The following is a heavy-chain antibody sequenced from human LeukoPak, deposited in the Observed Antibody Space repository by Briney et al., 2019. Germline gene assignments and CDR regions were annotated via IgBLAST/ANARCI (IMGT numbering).Heavy chain of an antibody. J-gene: IGHJ4*02. CDR3: ARLDRSSSWLWYFDY. Sequence: SETLSLTCTVSGASISSNTYYWAWVRQPPGKGLEWMGIIYYSGSTYYNPSLKSRVTISVDTSKNQFSLKVSSVTAADTAVYYCARLDRSSSWLWYFDYWGQGTLVTVSS. D-gene: IGHD6-13*01. CDR2: IYYSGST. CDR1: GASISSNTYY. V-gene: IGHV4-39*01.